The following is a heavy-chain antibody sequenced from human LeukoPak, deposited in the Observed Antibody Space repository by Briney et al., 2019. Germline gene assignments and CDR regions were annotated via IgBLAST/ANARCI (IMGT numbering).Heavy chain of an antibody. CDR2: ISSSGSTI. D-gene: IGHD2-2*01. Sequence: GGSLRLSCAASGFTFSSYAMSWVRQAPGKGLEWVSYISSSGSTIYYADSVKGRFTISRDNSKNTLYLQMNSLRAEDTAVYYCAKEPQGYCSSTSCYAHDEYFDYWGQGTLVTVSS. CDR3: AKEPQGYCSSTSCYAHDEYFDY. J-gene: IGHJ4*02. CDR1: GFTFSSYA. V-gene: IGHV3-23*01.